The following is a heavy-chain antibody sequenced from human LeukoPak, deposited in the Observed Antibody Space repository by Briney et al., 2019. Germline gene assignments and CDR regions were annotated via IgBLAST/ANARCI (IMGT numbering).Heavy chain of an antibody. CDR3: ARDKLRFLENNWFNP. J-gene: IGHJ5*02. CDR2: ISYDGSNK. D-gene: IGHD3-3*01. CDR1: GFTFSSYA. Sequence: LGGSLRLSCAASGFTFSSYAMHWVRQAPGKGLEWVAVISYDGSNKYYADSVKGRFTISRDNSKNTLYLQMNSLRAEDTAVYYCARDKLRFLENNWFNPWGQGTLVTVSS. V-gene: IGHV3-30-3*01.